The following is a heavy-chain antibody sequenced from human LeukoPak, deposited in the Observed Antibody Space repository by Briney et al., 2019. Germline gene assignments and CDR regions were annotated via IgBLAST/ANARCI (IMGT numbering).Heavy chain of an antibody. CDR2: ISSSGSTI. CDR3: ARDRIEYYDFWSGYFYYYYGMDV. V-gene: IGHV3-11*01. Sequence: GGSLRLSCAASGFTFSDYYMSWIRQAPGKGLEWVSCISSSGSTIYYADSVKGRFTISRDNAKNSLYLQMNSLRAEDTAVYYCARDRIEYYDFWSGYFYYYYGMDVWGQGTTVTVSS. J-gene: IGHJ6*02. CDR1: GFTFSDYY. D-gene: IGHD3-3*01.